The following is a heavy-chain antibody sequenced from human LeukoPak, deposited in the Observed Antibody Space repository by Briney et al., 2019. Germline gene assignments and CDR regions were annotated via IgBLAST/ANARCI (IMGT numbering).Heavy chain of an antibody. D-gene: IGHD3-22*01. Sequence: PSQTLSLTCAVYGGSFCGYYWSWIRQPPGKGLEWIGEINHSGSTNYNPPLMSRVTISLDTSRNQFSLKLSSVTAADTAVYYCTRGSIAYYYMDVWGKGTTVTISS. CDR3: TRGSIAYYYMDV. CDR1: GGSFCGYY. CDR2: INHSGST. V-gene: IGHV4-34*01. J-gene: IGHJ6*03.